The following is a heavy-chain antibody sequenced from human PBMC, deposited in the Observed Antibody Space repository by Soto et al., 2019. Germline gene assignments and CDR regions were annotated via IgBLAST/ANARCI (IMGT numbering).Heavy chain of an antibody. CDR3: ARGEEAFFYYGLDV. CDR1: VGSNTSSY. V-gene: IGHV4-59*01. Sequence: ETLSLTSTVAVGSNTSSYWIFIRRPLGKGLEWIAYIYDTGISGYTPSTSYNPSLKSRVTMSVDTSKSQFSLKLTSVTAADTAVYYCARGEEAFFYYGLDVWGQGITVTVYS. J-gene: IGHJ6*01. CDR2: IYDTGISGYTPST.